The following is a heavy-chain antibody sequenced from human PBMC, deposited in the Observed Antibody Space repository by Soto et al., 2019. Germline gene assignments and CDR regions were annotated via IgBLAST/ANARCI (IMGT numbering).Heavy chain of an antibody. J-gene: IGHJ4*02. V-gene: IGHV4-4*02. D-gene: IGHD6-13*01. Sequence: SETLSLTCAVSCGSISSSNWWSWVRQPPGKGLEWIGEIYHSGSTNYNPSLKSRVTISVDKSKNQFSLKLSSVTAADTAVYYCADSSSWYMGFDYWGQGTLVTVSS. CDR3: ADSSSWYMGFDY. CDR1: CGSISSSNW. CDR2: IYHSGST.